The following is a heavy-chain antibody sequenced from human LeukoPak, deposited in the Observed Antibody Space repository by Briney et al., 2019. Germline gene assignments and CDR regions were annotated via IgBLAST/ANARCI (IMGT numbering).Heavy chain of an antibody. D-gene: IGHD3-10*01. V-gene: IGHV3-53*01. CDR2: IYSGGST. CDR3: ARSTMVRGVTLDY. J-gene: IGHJ4*02. CDR1: GFTVSSNY. Sequence: PGGSLRLSCAASGFTVSSNYMSWVRQAPGKGLEWVSVIYSGGSTYYADSVKGRFTISRDNSKNTLYLQMNSLRAEDTAVYYCARSTMVRGVTLDYWGQGTLVTVSS.